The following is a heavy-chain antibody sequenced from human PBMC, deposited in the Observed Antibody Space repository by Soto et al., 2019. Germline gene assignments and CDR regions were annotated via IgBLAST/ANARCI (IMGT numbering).Heavy chain of an antibody. V-gene: IGHV3-48*03. Sequence: EVQLVESGGGLVQPGGSLRLSCAASGFTFNSYGMHWVRQAPGKGLEWVSYISDTSPTKFYADSVNGRFTISRDNTENSLFLQMHSMRAGDTSVYFCASEGYTYFEYWGHGTLVTVSS. CDR3: ASEGYTYFEY. CDR1: GFTFNSYG. D-gene: IGHD5-12*01. J-gene: IGHJ4*01. CDR2: ISDTSPTK.